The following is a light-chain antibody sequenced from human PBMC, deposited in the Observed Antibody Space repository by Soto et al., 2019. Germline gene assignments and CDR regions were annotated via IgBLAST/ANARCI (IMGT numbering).Light chain of an antibody. V-gene: IGLV4-69*01. CDR2: LNSDGSH. CDR1: SGHSSYA. CDR3: QTWGTGIHV. J-gene: IGLJ1*01. Sequence: QPVLTQSPSASASLGASVKLTCTLSSGHSSYAIAWHQQQPEKGPRYLMKLNSDGSHSKGDGIPDRFSGSSSGAERYLIISSLQSEDEADYYCQTWGTGIHVFGTGTKVTGL.